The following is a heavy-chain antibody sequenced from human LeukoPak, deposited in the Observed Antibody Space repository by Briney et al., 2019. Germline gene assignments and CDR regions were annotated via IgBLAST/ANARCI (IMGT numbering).Heavy chain of an antibody. CDR2: MNPTSGNT. V-gene: IGHV1-8*01. J-gene: IGHJ6*03. CDR1: GYTFTSYG. CDR3: AREAADWSYYYYYMDV. D-gene: IGHD3-9*01. Sequence: ASVKVSCKASGYTFTSYGINWVRQATGQGLEWMGWMNPTSGNTGYAQKFQGRVTMTRNTSISTAYTELSSLRSEDTAVYYCAREAADWSYYYYYMDVWGKGTTVTISS.